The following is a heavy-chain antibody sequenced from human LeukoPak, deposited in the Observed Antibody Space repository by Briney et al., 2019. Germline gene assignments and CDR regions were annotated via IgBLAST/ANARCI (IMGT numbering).Heavy chain of an antibody. V-gene: IGHV4-4*02. CDR3: ARVEGTTVPPRGWYFDL. CDR2: IYHSGST. J-gene: IGHJ2*01. Sequence: SGTLSLTCAVSGGAISSSNWWSWARQPPGEWLEWIGEIYHSGSTNYNPSLKSRVTISVDKSNNQFSLKLGSVTAADTAVYYCARVEGTTVPPRGWYFDLWGRGTLVTVSS. D-gene: IGHD4-17*01. CDR1: GGAISSSNW.